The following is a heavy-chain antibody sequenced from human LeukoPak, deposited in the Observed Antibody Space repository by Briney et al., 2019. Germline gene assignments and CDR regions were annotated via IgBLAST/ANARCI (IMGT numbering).Heavy chain of an antibody. J-gene: IGHJ4*02. V-gene: IGHV4-4*07. D-gene: IGHD2-15*01. Sequence: SETLSLTCIVSGGSISNYFWSWIRQPAGEGLEWIGRIYSSGSTSYSPSLRSRVTMSVDTSKNQFSLKLSYVTAADTAVYYCAQDNFRGDRCYRESQFDSWGQGTLVTVSS. CDR2: IYSSGST. CDR3: AQDNFRGDRCYRESQFDS. CDR1: GGSISNYF.